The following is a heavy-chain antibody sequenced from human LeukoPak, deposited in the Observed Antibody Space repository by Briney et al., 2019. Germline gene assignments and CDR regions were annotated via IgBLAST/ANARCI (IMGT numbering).Heavy chain of an antibody. Sequence: PGGSLRLSCVASGFSFSGYAMSWVRQAPGKGLEWVSAIDSGGSDTHYADSVKGRFTISRDNSKTTLYLQMNSLRAEDTALYYCAKYFSTSASRNFDFWGQGILVSVSS. J-gene: IGHJ4*02. CDR1: GFSFSGYA. V-gene: IGHV3-23*05. CDR2: IDSGGSDT. CDR3: AKYFSTSASRNFDF. D-gene: IGHD2-15*01.